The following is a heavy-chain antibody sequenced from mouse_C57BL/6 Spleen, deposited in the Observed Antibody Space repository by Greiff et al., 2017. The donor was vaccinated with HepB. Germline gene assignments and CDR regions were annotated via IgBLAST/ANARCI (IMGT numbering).Heavy chain of an antibody. CDR3: AIGGWSFAY. Sequence: EVQLVESGGGLVKPGGSLKLSCAASGFTFSNYAMSWVRQTPEKRLEWVATISDGGSYTYYPDNVKGRFTISRDNAKNNLYLQMSHLKSEDTAMYYCAIGGWSFAYWGQGTLVTVSA. V-gene: IGHV5-4*01. CDR1: GFTFSNYA. D-gene: IGHD2-3*01. J-gene: IGHJ3*01. CDR2: ISDGGSYT.